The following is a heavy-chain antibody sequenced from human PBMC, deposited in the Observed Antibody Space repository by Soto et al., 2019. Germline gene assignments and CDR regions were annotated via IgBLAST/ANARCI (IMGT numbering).Heavy chain of an antibody. D-gene: IGHD6-13*01. V-gene: IGHV3-33*01. CDR2: IWYDGSNK. J-gene: IGHJ4*02. CDR3: ARGRYSSSWFLDY. CDR1: GFTFSSYG. Sequence: PGGSLRLSCAASGFTFSSYGMHWVRQAPGKGLEWVAGIWYDGSNKYYADSVKGRFTISRDNSKNTLYLQMNSLRAEDTAVYYCARGRYSSSWFLDYWGQGTLVTVSS.